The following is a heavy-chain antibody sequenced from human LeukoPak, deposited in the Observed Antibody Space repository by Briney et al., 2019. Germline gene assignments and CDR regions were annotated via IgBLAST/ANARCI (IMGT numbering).Heavy chain of an antibody. J-gene: IGHJ4*02. CDR3: ARHRSYYDILTGYLDY. Sequence: SGESLKISCKGSGYSFTSYWIGWVRQMPGKGLEWMGIIYPGDSDTRYSPSFQGQVTISADKSISTAYPQWSSLKASDTAMYYCARHRSYYDILTGYLDYWGQGTLVTVSS. D-gene: IGHD3-9*01. V-gene: IGHV5-51*01. CDR2: IYPGDSDT. CDR1: GYSFTSYW.